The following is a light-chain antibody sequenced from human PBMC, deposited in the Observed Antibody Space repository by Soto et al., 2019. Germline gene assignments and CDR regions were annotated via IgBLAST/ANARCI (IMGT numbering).Light chain of an antibody. J-gene: IGLJ1*01. V-gene: IGLV2-11*02. CDR2: DVS. Sequence: QSVLTQPRSVSGSPGQSVTISCTGTSSDVGGYNYVSWYQQHPGKAPKLMLYDVSKRPSGVPDRFSGSKSGNTASLTISGLQAEDEADFYCYSYAGNYTYVFGTGTKLTVL. CDR1: SSDVGGYNY. CDR3: YSYAGNYTYV.